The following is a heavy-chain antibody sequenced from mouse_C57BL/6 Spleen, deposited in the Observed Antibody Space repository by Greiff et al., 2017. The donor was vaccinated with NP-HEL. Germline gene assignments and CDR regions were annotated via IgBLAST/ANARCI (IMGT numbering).Heavy chain of an antibody. CDR2: ISDGGSYT. J-gene: IGHJ2*01. D-gene: IGHD3-3*01. CDR3: ARDPGRDYFDY. Sequence: EVQGVESGGGLVKPGGSLKLSCAASGFTFSSYALSWVRQTPEKRLEWVATISDGGSYTYYPDNVTGRFTISRDNAKNNLYLQMSHLKSEDTAMYYCARDPGRDYFDYWGQGTTLTVSS. CDR1: GFTFSSYA. V-gene: IGHV5-4*01.